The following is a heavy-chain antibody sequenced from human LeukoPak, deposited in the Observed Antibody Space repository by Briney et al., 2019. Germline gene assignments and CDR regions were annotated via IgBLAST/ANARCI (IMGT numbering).Heavy chain of an antibody. J-gene: IGHJ4*02. V-gene: IGHV5-51*01. CDR2: IYPGDSDT. CDR3: ARNNDFWSGYHAPYDY. D-gene: IGHD3-3*01. CDR1: GYSFTSYW. Sequence: GESLKISCKGSGYSFTSYWIGWVRQMPGKGLEWKGIIYPGDSDTRYSPSFQGQVTISADKSISTAYLQWSSLKASDTAMYYCARNNDFWSGYHAPYDYWGQGTLVTVSS.